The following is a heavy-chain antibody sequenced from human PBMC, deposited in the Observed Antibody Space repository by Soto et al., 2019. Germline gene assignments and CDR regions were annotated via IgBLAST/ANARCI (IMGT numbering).Heavy chain of an antibody. Sequence: SETLSLTCTVSGGSISSYYWSWIRQPPGKGLEWIGYIYYSGSTNYNPSLKSRVTISVDTSKNQFSLKLSSVTAADMAVYYCATYNWNYAAFDIWGQGTMVTVSS. CDR2: IYYSGST. D-gene: IGHD1-7*01. J-gene: IGHJ3*02. V-gene: IGHV4-59*01. CDR3: ATYNWNYAAFDI. CDR1: GGSISSYY.